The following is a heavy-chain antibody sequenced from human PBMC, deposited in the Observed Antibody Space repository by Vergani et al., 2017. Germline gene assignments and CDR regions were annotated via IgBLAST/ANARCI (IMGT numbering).Heavy chain of an antibody. CDR1: GGSISSYY. CDR2: IYYSGST. Sequence: QVQLQESGPGLVKPSETLSLTCTVSGGSISSYYWSWIRQPPGKGLEWIGYIYYSGSTNYNPSLKSRVTISVDTSKNQFSLKLSSVTAADTAVYYCARALTYWGQGTLVTVSS. J-gene: IGHJ4*02. CDR3: ARALTY. D-gene: IGHD4/OR15-4a*01. V-gene: IGHV4-59*01.